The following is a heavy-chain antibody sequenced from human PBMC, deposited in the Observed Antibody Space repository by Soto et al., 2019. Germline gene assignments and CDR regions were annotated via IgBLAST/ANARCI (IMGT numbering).Heavy chain of an antibody. Sequence: SETLSLTCTVSGGSISGSYWSWIRQTPGKVLEWIGFIHYTGSTNYNTSLKSRVTMSVDSAKNQFSLQLRSVTAADTAVYFCAKYRRTDAEGYSFDFWGQGALVTIS. CDR2: IHYTGST. CDR3: AKYRRTDAEGYSFDF. CDR1: GGSISGSY. D-gene: IGHD2-15*01. V-gene: IGHV4-59*01. J-gene: IGHJ4*02.